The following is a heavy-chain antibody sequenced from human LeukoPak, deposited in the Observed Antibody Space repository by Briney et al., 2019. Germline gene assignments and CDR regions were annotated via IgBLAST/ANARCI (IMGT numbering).Heavy chain of an antibody. D-gene: IGHD4-11*01. CDR2: ISSSSSYI. CDR1: GFTFGSHT. J-gene: IGHJ4*02. CDR3: ARESGYSNADY. V-gene: IGHV3-21*04. Sequence: GGSLRLSCAASGFTFGSHTMNWVRQAPGKGLEWVSCISSSSSYIYYADSVKGRFTISRDNAKSSLYLQMNSLRAEDTAVYYCARESGYSNADYWGQGTQVTVSP.